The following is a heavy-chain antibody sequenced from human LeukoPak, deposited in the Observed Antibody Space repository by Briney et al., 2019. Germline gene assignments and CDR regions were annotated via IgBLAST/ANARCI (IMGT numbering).Heavy chain of an antibody. CDR3: AGETLAPSGVKYFHH. V-gene: IGHV1-69*05. D-gene: IGHD6-13*01. CDR2: LIPTIGST. J-gene: IGHJ1*01. Sequence: SVKVSCKASGGTLSRYGINWVRQAPGQGLEWMGRLIPTIGSTNYAQKFQGRVTITTDESTTTAYMEVSSLTSEDTAVYYCAGETLAPSGVKYFHHWGQGPLVIVSS. CDR1: GGTLSRYG.